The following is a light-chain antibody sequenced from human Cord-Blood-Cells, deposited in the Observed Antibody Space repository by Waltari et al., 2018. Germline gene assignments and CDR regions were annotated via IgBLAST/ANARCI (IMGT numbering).Light chain of an antibody. CDR3: NSRDSSGNHYV. V-gene: IGLV3-19*01. CDR2: GKN. J-gene: IGLJ1*01. Sequence: SSELPQDPAVSVALGQTVRLTCQGDSLRSYYASRYQQKPGQAPVLVIYGKNNRPSGIPDRFSGSSSGNTASLTITGAQAEDEADYYCNSRDSSGNHYVFGTGTKVTVL. CDR1: SLRSYY.